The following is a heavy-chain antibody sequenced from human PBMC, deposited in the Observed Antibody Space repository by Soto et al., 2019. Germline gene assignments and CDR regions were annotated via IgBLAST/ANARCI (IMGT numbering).Heavy chain of an antibody. D-gene: IGHD6-13*01. CDR2: IYYSGST. CDR1: GGSISSYY. V-gene: IGHV4-59*01. Sequence: SEPLSLTCTVSGGSISSYYWSWIRQPPGKGLEWIGYIYYSGSTNYSPSLKSRVTISVDTSKNQFSLKLSSVTAADTAVYYCARVIAAAAPYYFDYWGQGTLVTVSS. J-gene: IGHJ4*02. CDR3: ARVIAAAAPYYFDY.